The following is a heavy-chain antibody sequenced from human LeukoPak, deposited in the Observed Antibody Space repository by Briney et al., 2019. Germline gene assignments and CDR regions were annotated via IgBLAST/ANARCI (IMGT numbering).Heavy chain of an antibody. Sequence: PGGSLRLSCAASGFTFSSYGMHWVRQAPGKGLEWVAFIRYDGSNKYYADSVKGRFTISRDNSKNTLYLQMNSLRAEDTAVYYCAKVSRTYGYESRVGYFDYWGQGTLVTVSS. CDR1: GFTFSSYG. V-gene: IGHV3-30*02. D-gene: IGHD5-18*01. CDR3: AKVSRTYGYESRVGYFDY. CDR2: IRYDGSNK. J-gene: IGHJ4*02.